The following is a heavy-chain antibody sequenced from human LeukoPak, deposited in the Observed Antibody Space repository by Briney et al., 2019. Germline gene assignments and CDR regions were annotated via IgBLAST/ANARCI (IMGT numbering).Heavy chain of an antibody. D-gene: IGHD2-21*02. J-gene: IGHJ4*02. CDR2: FDWDDDK. Sequence: SGPTLVNPTQTLTLTCTFSGFSLSTSGMRVSWIRQPPGKALEWLARFDWDDDKFYSTSLKTRLTISKDTSKNQVVLTMTNMDPVDTATYYCAARISYCGGDCSNFDYWGQGTLVTVSS. CDR1: GFSLSTSGMR. V-gene: IGHV2-70*04. CDR3: AARISYCGGDCSNFDY.